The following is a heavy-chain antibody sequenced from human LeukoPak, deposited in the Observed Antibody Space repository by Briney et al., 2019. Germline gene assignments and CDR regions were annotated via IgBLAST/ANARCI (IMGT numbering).Heavy chain of an antibody. V-gene: IGHV1-18*01. CDR1: GYTFTSYG. Sequence: GASVKVSCKASGYTFTSYGISWVRQAPGQGLEWMGWISAYNGNTNYAQKFQGRVTMTRDTSTSTVYMELSSLRSEDTAVYYCARDIRYCSSTSCFLFDYWGQGTLVTVSS. CDR3: ARDIRYCSSTSCFLFDY. D-gene: IGHD2-2*01. CDR2: ISAYNGNT. J-gene: IGHJ4*02.